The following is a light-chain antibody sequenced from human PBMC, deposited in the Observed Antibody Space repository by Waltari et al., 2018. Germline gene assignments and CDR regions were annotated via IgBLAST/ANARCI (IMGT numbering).Light chain of an antibody. CDR2: EVI. Sequence: QSALTQPASVSGTPGQSITISRTGTNSDVGNYNLFSWYQHHPGEAPKLMICEVIKRPSGVSNRFSGSKSGNTASLTISGLQAEDEADYYCCSYAGSGTYVFGTGTKVTVL. J-gene: IGLJ1*01. V-gene: IGLV2-23*02. CDR3: CSYAGSGTYV. CDR1: NSDVGNYNL.